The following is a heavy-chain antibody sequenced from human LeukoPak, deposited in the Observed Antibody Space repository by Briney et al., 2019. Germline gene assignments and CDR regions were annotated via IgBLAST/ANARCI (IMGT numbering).Heavy chain of an antibody. J-gene: IGHJ6*04. D-gene: IGHD3-10*02. CDR1: GFTFSSYG. Sequence: GGSLRLSCAASGFTFSSYGMNWIRQAPGKGLEWVSYISSSGSTKYYADSVKGRFTISRDNAKNSLYLQMNSLRAEDTAVYYCAELGITMIGGVWGKGTTVTISS. CDR2: ISSSGSTK. CDR3: AELGITMIGGV. V-gene: IGHV3-48*04.